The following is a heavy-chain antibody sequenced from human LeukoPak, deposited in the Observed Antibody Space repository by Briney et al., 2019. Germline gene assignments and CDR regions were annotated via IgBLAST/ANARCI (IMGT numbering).Heavy chain of an antibody. CDR2: IYPGDSDT. J-gene: IGHJ5*02. V-gene: IGHV5-51*01. CDR1: GYSFTSYW. Sequence: GESLKISCKGSGYSFTSYWIGWVRQMPGKGLEWMGIIYPGDSDTRYSPSFQGQVTISADKSISTAYLQWSSLKASDTAMYYCARLWQQLVPWDNWFDPWGQGTLVTVSS. CDR3: ARLWQQLVPWDNWFDP. D-gene: IGHD6-13*01.